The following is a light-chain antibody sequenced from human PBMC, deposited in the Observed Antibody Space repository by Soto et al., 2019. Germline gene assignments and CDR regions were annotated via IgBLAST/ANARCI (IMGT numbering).Light chain of an antibody. CDR3: QSSDSSLFYV. J-gene: IGLJ1*01. CDR1: RSNIGADYD. V-gene: IGLV1-40*01. Sequence: QSVLTQPPSVSGAPGQRVTISCTGSRSNIGADYDVHWYKQLPGTAPKLLIYGDINRPSGVPDRFTGSKSGTSASLAITGLQAEDEAVYYCQSSDSSLFYVFGTGTKLTVL. CDR2: GDI.